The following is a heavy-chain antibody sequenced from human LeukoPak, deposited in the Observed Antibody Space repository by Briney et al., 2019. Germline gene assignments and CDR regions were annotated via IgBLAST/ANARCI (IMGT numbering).Heavy chain of an antibody. V-gene: IGHV3-23*01. Sequence: QPGGSLRLSCAASGFTFSSYAMSWVRQAPGKGLEWVSAISGSGGSTYYADSVKGRFTISRDNSKNTLYLQMNSLRAEDTAVYYCATPKLNHRYFDWLLPQDYWGQGTLVTVSS. D-gene: IGHD3-9*01. CDR2: ISGSGGST. J-gene: IGHJ4*02. CDR3: ATPKLNHRYFDWLLPQDY. CDR1: GFTFSSYA.